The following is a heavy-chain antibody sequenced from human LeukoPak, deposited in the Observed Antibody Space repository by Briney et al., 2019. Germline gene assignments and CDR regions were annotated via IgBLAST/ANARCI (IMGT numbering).Heavy chain of an antibody. CDR1: GITFNRFA. J-gene: IGHJ4*02. V-gene: IGHV3-23*01. CDR2: TAGSEDST. D-gene: IGHD6-19*01. CDR3: TTDLMTGFSSGWYFAY. Sequence: GGSLRLSCAASGITFNRFAMSWVRQAPRKGLEWVAVTAGSEDSTHYADSVRGRFIISTDNSKNRLYLQMNSLRAEDTAEYYCTTDLMTGFSSGWYFAYWGQGTLVTVSS.